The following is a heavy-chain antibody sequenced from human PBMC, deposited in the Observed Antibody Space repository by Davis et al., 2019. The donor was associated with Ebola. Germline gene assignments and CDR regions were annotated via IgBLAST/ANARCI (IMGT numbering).Heavy chain of an antibody. V-gene: IGHV1-2*04. Sequence: ASVKVSCKASPYTFTGYYMHWVRPAPGQGLEWLGWINPNSGGTNYAQKFQGWVTMTRDTSISTAYMELSRLRSGDTAVYYCARYHGSTKRTAYFDYWGQGTLVTVSS. CDR2: INPNSGGT. D-gene: IGHD1-26*01. CDR3: ARYHGSTKRTAYFDY. CDR1: PYTFTGYY. J-gene: IGHJ4*02.